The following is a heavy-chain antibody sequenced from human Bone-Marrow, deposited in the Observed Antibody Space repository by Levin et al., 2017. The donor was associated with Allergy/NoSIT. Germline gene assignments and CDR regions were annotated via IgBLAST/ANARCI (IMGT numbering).Heavy chain of an antibody. Sequence: SLKISCAASGFTFDDYAMHWVRQAPGKGLEWVSGISWNSGSIGYADSVKGRFTISRDNAKNSLYLQMNSLRAEDTALYYCAKDQGSGSYSRDENAFDIWGQGTMVTVSS. CDR2: ISWNSGSI. V-gene: IGHV3-9*01. J-gene: IGHJ3*02. D-gene: IGHD1-26*01. CDR3: AKDQGSGSYSRDENAFDI. CDR1: GFTFDDYA.